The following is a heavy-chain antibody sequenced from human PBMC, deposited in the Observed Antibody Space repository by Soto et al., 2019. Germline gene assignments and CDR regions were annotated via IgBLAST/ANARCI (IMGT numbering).Heavy chain of an antibody. CDR1: GDSVSSNSAA. J-gene: IGHJ5*02. CDR3: ARDLTGYSYGNSWFDP. CDR2: TYYRSKWYN. Sequence: PSPTLSLTCAISGDSVSSNSAAWNWIRQSPSRGLEWLGRTYYRSKWYNDYAVSVKSRITINPDTSKNQFSLQLNSVTPEDTAVYYCARDLTGYSYGNSWFDPWGQGTLVTVSS. D-gene: IGHD5-18*01. V-gene: IGHV6-1*01.